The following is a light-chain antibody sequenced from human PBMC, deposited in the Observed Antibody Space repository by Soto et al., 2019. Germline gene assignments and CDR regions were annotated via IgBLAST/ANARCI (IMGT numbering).Light chain of an antibody. CDR1: QRVSSY. J-gene: IGKJ3*01. CDR3: QQRSNWPPQFT. V-gene: IGKV3-11*01. CDR2: DAS. Sequence: EIVLTQSPATLSLSTGERATLSCRASQRVSSYLAWYQQKPGQAPRLLIYDASNRATGIPARFSGSGSGTDFTLTISSLEPEDFAVYYCQQRSNWPPQFTFGPGTKVDIK.